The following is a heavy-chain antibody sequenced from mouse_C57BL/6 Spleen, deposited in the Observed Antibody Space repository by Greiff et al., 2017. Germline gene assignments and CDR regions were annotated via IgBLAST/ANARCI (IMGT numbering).Heavy chain of an antibody. V-gene: IGHV14-2*01. CDR1: GFNIKDYY. CDR2: IDPEDGET. CDR3: AREILREYFDY. D-gene: IGHD1-1*01. J-gene: IGHJ2*02. Sequence: VQLQQSGAELVKPGASVKLSCTASGFNIKDYYMHWVKQRTEQGLEWIGRIDPEDGETTYAPKFQGKATITPDTSSNTAYLHLSSLTAEDTAVYCGAREILREYFDYWGQGTSLTVSS.